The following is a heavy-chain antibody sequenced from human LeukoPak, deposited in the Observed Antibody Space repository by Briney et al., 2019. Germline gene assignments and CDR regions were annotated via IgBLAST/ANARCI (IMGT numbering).Heavy chain of an antibody. Sequence: GGSLRLSCAASGFTFSSYGMHWVRQAPGKGLEWVAVISYDGSNKYYADSVKGRFTISRDNSKNTLYLQMNSLRAEDTAVYYCARVGNDFWSGKPIDYWGQGTLVTVSS. D-gene: IGHD3-3*01. CDR1: GFTFSSYG. J-gene: IGHJ4*02. V-gene: IGHV3-30*03. CDR2: ISYDGSNK. CDR3: ARVGNDFWSGKPIDY.